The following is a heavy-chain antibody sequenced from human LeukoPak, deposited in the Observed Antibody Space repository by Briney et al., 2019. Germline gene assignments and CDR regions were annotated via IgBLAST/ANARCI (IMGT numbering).Heavy chain of an antibody. D-gene: IGHD6-13*01. CDR1: GFTFSSYG. J-gene: IGHJ4*02. CDR2: IWYDGSNK. Sequence: PGGSLRLSCAASGFTFSSYGIHWVRQAPGKGLEWVAVIWYDGSNKYYADSVKGRFTISRDNSKNTLYLQMNSLRAEDTAVYYCARDFKRMAAAGPFDYWGQGTLVTVSS. V-gene: IGHV3-33*01. CDR3: ARDFKRMAAAGPFDY.